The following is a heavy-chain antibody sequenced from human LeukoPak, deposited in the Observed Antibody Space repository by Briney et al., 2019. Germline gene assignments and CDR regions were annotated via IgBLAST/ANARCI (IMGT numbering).Heavy chain of an antibody. J-gene: IGHJ4*02. CDR3: AKGNGYSSGWSQDY. CDR1: GFTFGDYA. Sequence: GRSLRLSCTASGFTFGDYAMHWVRQAPGKGLEWVSGISWNSGSIGYADSVKGRFTISRDNAKNSLYLQMNSLRAEDTALYYCAKGNGYSSGWSQDYWGQGTLVTVSS. D-gene: IGHD6-19*01. CDR2: ISWNSGSI. V-gene: IGHV3-9*01.